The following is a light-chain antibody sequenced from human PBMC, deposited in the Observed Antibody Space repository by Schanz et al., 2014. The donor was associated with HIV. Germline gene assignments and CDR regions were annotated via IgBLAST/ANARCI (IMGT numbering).Light chain of an antibody. J-gene: IGLJ2*01. V-gene: IGLV2-14*03. CDR3: QSCDISLSGVV. Sequence: QSVLTQPASVSASPGQSITISCTGTSTDIGAYNFVSWYQQQPGKAPKLMIYHVSDRPSGVSNRFSGSKSGNTASLTISGLQAEDEADYYCQSCDISLSGVVFGGGTKLTVL. CDR1: STDIGAYNF. CDR2: HVS.